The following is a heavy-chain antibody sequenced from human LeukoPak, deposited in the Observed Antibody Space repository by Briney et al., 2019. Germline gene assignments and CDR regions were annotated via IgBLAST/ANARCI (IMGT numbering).Heavy chain of an antibody. Sequence: PGGYPILSCAATGFTFSSHAISWVRQTPGKGLEWVSAISGCGGSTYYADSVKGRFTISRDNSKNTLYLQMNSLRAEDTAVYYCAKAPYGSGSYYSNWFDPWGQGTLVTVSS. CDR3: AKAPYGSGSYYSNWFDP. D-gene: IGHD3-10*01. CDR1: GFTFSSHA. J-gene: IGHJ5*02. V-gene: IGHV3-23*01. CDR2: ISGCGGST.